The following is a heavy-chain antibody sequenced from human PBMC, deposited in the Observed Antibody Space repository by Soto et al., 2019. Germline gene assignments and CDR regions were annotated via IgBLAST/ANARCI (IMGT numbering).Heavy chain of an antibody. Sequence: QLQLRESGPGLVQPSGTLSLTCDVSGDSLTNNHWWSWVRQAPGKGLEWIGEIWHTGRPNYNPSLKSRVAISIDKSKNKFSLKLSSVTAADTAVDYCVRDSRTGCSSINCYMHWGQGTLVTVSS. CDR2: IWHTGRP. J-gene: IGHJ4*02. D-gene: IGHD2-15*01. V-gene: IGHV4-4*02. CDR3: VRDSRTGCSSINCYMH. CDR1: GDSLTNNHW.